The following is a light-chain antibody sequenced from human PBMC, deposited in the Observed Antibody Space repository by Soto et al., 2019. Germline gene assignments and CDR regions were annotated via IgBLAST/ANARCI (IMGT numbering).Light chain of an antibody. CDR2: KAS. CDR1: QSISSW. CDR3: QQYSSYPWT. Sequence: DIKMTQSPSKLSASVGDRVTITCRASQSISSWLAWYQQKPGKAPKLLICKASSLESGVPSRFSGSGSGTDFTITSSSLQPDDFANYYCQQYSSYPWTCGQGTKVEIK. J-gene: IGKJ1*01. V-gene: IGKV1-5*03.